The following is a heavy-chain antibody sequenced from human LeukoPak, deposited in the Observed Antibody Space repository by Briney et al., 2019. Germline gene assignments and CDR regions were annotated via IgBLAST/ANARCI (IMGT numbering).Heavy chain of an antibody. CDR3: ARENDQGFDY. CDR2: FGTRSTSI. V-gene: IGHV3-21*01. J-gene: IGHJ4*02. Sequence: GGSLRLSCAASGFTFSSYAMDWVRQAPGKGLEWVSSFGTRSTSIYYARSVTSRFIISRDNAKNSLYLQMNSLRAEDTAIYYCARENDQGFDYWGQGTLVTVSS. D-gene: IGHD3-16*01. CDR1: GFTFSSYA.